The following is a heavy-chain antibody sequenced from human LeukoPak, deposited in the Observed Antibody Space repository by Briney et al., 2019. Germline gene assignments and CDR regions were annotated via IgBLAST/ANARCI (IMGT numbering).Heavy chain of an antibody. Sequence: PGGSLRLSCASSGFTFSNYVLYWVRQAPGKGLEWVAGMSHDGSNTYYADPVKGRFTVSKDNSKNTLYLQMNSLRVEDTAVYSCARESFGDYYFDYWGQGTLVTVSS. V-gene: IGHV3-30*14. CDR3: ARESFGDYYFDY. CDR2: MSHDGSNT. J-gene: IGHJ4*02. D-gene: IGHD4-17*01. CDR1: GFTFSNYV.